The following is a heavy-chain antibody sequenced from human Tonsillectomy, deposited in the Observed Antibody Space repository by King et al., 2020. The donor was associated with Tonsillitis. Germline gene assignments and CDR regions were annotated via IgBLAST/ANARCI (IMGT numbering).Heavy chain of an antibody. CDR2: IYTSGST. D-gene: IGHD3-3*01. J-gene: IGHJ3*02. V-gene: IGHV4-4*07. CDR1: GGSISTHY. Sequence: VQLQESGPGLVKPSETLSLTCSVSGGSISTHYWSWIRQPAGEGLEWIGRIYTSGSTNYNPSLKSRVTMSVDTSKNQFSLKLSSVTAADTAVYYCARDSGTYYDFWSGYIDAFDIWGQGTMVTVSS. CDR3: ARDSGTYYDFWSGYIDAFDI.